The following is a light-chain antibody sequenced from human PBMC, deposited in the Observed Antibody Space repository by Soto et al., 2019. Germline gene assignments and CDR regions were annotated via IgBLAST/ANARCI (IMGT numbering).Light chain of an antibody. Sequence: DIVMTQSPLSLPVTPGEPASISCRTSQSLLHSNGYNYLDWYLQKPGQSPQLLIYLGSNRASGVPDRFSGCGSGTDFTLNISRVEAEDVGFYYCNLALQTPNTFGQGTRLEIK. V-gene: IGKV2-28*01. J-gene: IGKJ5*01. CDR1: QSLLHSNGYNY. CDR2: LGS. CDR3: NLALQTPNT.